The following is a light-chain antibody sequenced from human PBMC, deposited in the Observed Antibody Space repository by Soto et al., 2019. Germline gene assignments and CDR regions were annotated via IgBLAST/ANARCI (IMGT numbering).Light chain of an antibody. CDR2: EVS. V-gene: IGLV2-18*02. CDR1: NNDVGGYKG. J-gene: IGLJ1*01. CDR3: FSYTRRDTYV. Sequence: QSVLTQAPSVAGSPGQSVTISCTGTNNDVGGYKGVSWYQQSPGTAPKPIIYEVSNRPSGVPGRFSGSKSGNTASLTISGLQAEDEADYYCFSYTRRDTYVFGPGTKVTVL.